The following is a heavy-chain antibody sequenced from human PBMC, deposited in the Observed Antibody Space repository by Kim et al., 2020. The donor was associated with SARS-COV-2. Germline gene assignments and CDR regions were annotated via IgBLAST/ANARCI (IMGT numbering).Heavy chain of an antibody. CDR3: ARDPQDGYGHFDF. D-gene: IGHD1-1*01. Sequence: GGSLRLSCAASGFTVSTTHMAWVRQTPRKGLEWVSIIYRDGNTLYADSVKGRFTISRDISKNTVSLQVNSLRAEDTAVYYCARDPQDGYGHFDFWGKGTL. CDR2: IYRDGNT. CDR1: GFTVSTTH. J-gene: IGHJ4*02. V-gene: IGHV3-53*01.